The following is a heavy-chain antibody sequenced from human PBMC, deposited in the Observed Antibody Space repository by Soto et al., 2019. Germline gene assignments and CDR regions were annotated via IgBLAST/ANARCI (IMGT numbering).Heavy chain of an antibody. D-gene: IGHD2-15*01. CDR1: GASISTYY. CDR3: AVNLGYCSGGSCYPTHTIDF. J-gene: IGHJ4*02. CDR2: VHYSGST. Sequence: PSETLSLTCTVSGASISTYYWNWIRQPPGKGLEWIGYVHYSGSTNYNPSLKSRVTMSVDASKNQFSLQLRSVTAADAGVYYCAVNLGYCSGGSCYPTHTIDFWGLGMLVTVPQ. V-gene: IGHV4-59*08.